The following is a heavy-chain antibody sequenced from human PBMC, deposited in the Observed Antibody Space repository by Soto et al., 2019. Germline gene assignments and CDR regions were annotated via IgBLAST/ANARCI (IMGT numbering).Heavy chain of an antibody. J-gene: IGHJ5*02. Sequence: SETLSLTCTVSGGSISGYFWNWIRQPPGKGLEWLGYISNSGSTNYNPSLKTRVTITVDTSKNQFSLKLSSVTAADTAVYYCARESFGDANWFDPRGQGTLVTVSS. CDR3: ARESFGDANWFDP. CDR2: ISNSGST. CDR1: GGSISGYF. D-gene: IGHD2-21*02. V-gene: IGHV4-59*01.